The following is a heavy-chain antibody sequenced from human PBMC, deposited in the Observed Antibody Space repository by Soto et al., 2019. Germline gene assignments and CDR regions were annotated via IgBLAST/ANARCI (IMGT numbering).Heavy chain of an antibody. CDR1: GGSFSGYY. V-gene: IGHV4-34*01. CDR2: INHSGST. D-gene: IGHD3-10*01. Sequence: SETLSLTCGVYGGSFSGYYGSWIRQPPGKGLEWIGEINHSGSTNYNPSLKSRVTISVDTSKNQFSLKLSSVTAADTAVYYCARERNYVSGSYYKRYYYYYMDVWGKGTTVTVSS. CDR3: ARERNYVSGSYYKRYYYYYMDV. J-gene: IGHJ6*03.